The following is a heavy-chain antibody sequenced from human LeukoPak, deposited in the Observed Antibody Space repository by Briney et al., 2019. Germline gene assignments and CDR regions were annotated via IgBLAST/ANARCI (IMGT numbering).Heavy chain of an antibody. CDR1: GGSFSGYY. Sequence: SETLSLTCSVYGGSFSGYYWSWIRQPPGKGLEWIGEINHSGSTNYNPSLKSRLTISVDTSKNQFSLKLSSVTAADTAVYYCARDLGTEEDYWGQGTLVTVSS. D-gene: IGHD3-16*01. CDR3: ARDLGTEEDY. J-gene: IGHJ4*02. V-gene: IGHV4-34*01. CDR2: INHSGST.